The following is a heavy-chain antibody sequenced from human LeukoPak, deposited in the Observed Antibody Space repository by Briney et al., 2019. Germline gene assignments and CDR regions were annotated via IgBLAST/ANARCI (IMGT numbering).Heavy chain of an antibody. D-gene: IGHD2-2*01. CDR3: ARWVCSSTSCYYFDN. J-gene: IGHJ4*02. CDR1: GFTFSGYG. V-gene: IGHV3-33*01. Sequence: SGGSLRLSCATSGFTFSGYGMHWVRQAPGKGLEWVTVIWSDGSNKYYADSVKGRFTISRDNVQNSLYLQMNSLRAEDTAVYYCARWVCSSTSCYYFDNWGQGTLVVVSS. CDR2: IWSDGSNK.